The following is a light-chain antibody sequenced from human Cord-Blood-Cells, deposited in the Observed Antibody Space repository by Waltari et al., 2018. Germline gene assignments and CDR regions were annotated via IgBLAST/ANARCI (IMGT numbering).Light chain of an antibody. CDR2: WAS. CDR1: QNVLYSSNNKNY. J-gene: IGKJ3*01. V-gene: IGKV4-1*01. Sequence: DIVMTQSPDSLAVSLGDRATINCKSSQNVLYSSNNKNYLAWYQQKPGQPPKLLIYWASTRESGVPDRFSGSGSGTDFTLTISSLQAEEVAVYYGQQYYSTPFTFGPGTKVDI. CDR3: QQYYSTPFT.